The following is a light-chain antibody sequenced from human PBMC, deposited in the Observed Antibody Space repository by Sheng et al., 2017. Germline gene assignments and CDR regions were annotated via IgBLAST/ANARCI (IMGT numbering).Light chain of an antibody. V-gene: IGKV3-15*01. CDR1: QSISTN. CDR3: QQYHDWPLT. Sequence: ETVLTQSPGTVSLSPGERATLSCRASQSISTNLAWYQQKPGQAPRLLIYGASTRATGIPARFSGSGSGTEFTLTISSLQSEDFAVYYCQQYHDWPLTFGGGTKVEFK. CDR2: GAS. J-gene: IGKJ4*01.